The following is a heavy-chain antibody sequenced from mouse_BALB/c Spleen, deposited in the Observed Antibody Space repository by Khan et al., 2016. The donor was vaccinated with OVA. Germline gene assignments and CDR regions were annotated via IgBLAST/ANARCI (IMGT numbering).Heavy chain of an antibody. CDR2: ITSGGSYT. CDR3: TRDRNCYGSSFYFDY. D-gene: IGHD1-1*01. J-gene: IGHJ2*01. Sequence: EVELVESGGGLVKPGGSLRLSCEASGFTFSSYSMSWVRQTPEKRLEWVATITSGGSYTYYPDSVQGRFTISRDNAKNTLYLQMSSLKSEDTAIYYCTRDRNCYGSSFYFDYWGQGTTLTVSS. V-gene: IGHV5-6-4*01. CDR1: GFTFSSYS.